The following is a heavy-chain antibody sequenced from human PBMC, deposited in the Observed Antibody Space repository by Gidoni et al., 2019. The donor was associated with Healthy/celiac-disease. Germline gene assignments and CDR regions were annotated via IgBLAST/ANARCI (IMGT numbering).Heavy chain of an antibody. J-gene: IGHJ3*02. D-gene: IGHD3-22*01. CDR2: INHSGST. CDR3: ARTPERITMIVVVINGAFDI. Sequence: QVQLQQWGAGLLKPSETLSITCAVYGGSFSGYYWSWIRQPPGKGLEWIGEINHSGSTNYNPSLKSLVTISVDTSKNQFSLKLSSVTAAYTAVYYCARTPERITMIVVVINGAFDIWGQGTMVTVSS. V-gene: IGHV4-34*01. CDR1: GGSFSGYY.